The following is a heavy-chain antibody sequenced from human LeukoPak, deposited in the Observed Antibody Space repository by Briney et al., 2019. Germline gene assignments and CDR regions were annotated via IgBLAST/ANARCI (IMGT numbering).Heavy chain of an antibody. Sequence: PGGSLRLSCAASGLTVSSTYMSWVRQTPGKGLEWVSVIYSGGSTYYADSVKGRFTISRDNSKNTLYLQMNSLRVEDTAVYYCARDLLEWYFDYWGQGTLVTVSS. CDR3: ARDLLEWYFDY. J-gene: IGHJ4*02. V-gene: IGHV3-66*01. CDR2: IYSGGST. D-gene: IGHD3-3*01. CDR1: GLTVSSTY.